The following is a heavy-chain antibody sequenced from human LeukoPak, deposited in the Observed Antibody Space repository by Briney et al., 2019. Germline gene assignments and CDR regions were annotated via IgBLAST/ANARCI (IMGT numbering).Heavy chain of an antibody. CDR1: GDSISKSRHF. D-gene: IGHD2-2*01. V-gene: IGHV4-39*07. J-gene: IGHJ5*02. CDR2: IYNSGST. CDR3: ARWGTYASTSNWFDP. Sequence: SETLSLTCNVSGDSISKSRHFWAWIRQSPGRGLEWIGYIYNSGSTYYNPSLRSRVTIAVDTSKNQFSLSLGSVTAADTAVYYCARWGTYASTSNWFDPWGQGTLVTVSS.